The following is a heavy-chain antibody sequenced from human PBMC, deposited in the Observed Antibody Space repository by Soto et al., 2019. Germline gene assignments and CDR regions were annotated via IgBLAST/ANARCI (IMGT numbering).Heavy chain of an antibody. D-gene: IGHD4-4*01. CDR3: ARAQPGLHISFLNGMDV. V-gene: IGHV1-8*01. CDR1: GYSFISTD. Sequence: QVQMVQSWAEVKKPGASVKVSCRTSGYSFISTDINWARQATGQGLEWMGWMNPNSGTTGYAQQFQGRVTMTSNISASPAYMELSSVTAGETAVYYCARAQPGLHISFLNGMDVWGKGTTVTVAS. J-gene: IGHJ6*04. CDR2: MNPNSGTT.